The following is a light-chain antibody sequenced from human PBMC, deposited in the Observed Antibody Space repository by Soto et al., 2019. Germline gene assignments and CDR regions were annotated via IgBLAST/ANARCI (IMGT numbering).Light chain of an antibody. CDR3: SSYSTSSTLYV. CDR2: EVT. V-gene: IGLV2-14*01. CDR1: SSDVYGFDY. J-gene: IGLJ1*01. Sequence: QSVLTQPASVSGSPGQSITISCTGASSDVYGFDYVSWYQQYPGTAPKLIIYEVTNRPSGVSNRFSGSKSGSTASLTISGLQAEDEADYYCSSYSTSSTLYVFGTGTKVTVL.